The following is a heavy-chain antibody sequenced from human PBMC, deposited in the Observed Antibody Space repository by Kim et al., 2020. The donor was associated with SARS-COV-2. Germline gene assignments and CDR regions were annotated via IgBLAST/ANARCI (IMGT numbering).Heavy chain of an antibody. J-gene: IGHJ4*02. CDR1: GFTLSDYA. V-gene: IGHV3-23*01. Sequence: GGSLRLSCAASGFTLSDYAMTWVRQAPGKGLEWVSCISGGGGTTYYADSVKGRFTISKDDSKNTLYLQMNTLRAEDTAVYFCARDALHTLTGYPPGYWGQGTLVTVSS. D-gene: IGHD3-9*01. CDR3: ARDALHTLTGYPPGY. CDR2: ISGGGGTT.